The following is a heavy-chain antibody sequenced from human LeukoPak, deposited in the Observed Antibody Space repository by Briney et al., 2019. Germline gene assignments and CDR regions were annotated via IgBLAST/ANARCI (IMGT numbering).Heavy chain of an antibody. Sequence: SETLSLTCAVYGGSFSGYYWSWIRQPPGKGLECIGEINYSGSTYYNPSLKSRVTISVDTSKNQFSLKLSSVTAADTAVYYCARGRGIAARPRYFDYWGQGTLVTVSS. V-gene: IGHV4-34*01. CDR3: ARGRGIAARPRYFDY. J-gene: IGHJ4*02. CDR2: INYSGST. CDR1: GGSFSGYY. D-gene: IGHD6-6*01.